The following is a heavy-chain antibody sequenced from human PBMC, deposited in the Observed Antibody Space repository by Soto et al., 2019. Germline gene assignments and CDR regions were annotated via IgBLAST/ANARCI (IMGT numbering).Heavy chain of an antibody. CDR2: IIPILGIA. D-gene: IGHD3-3*01. CDR3: ASGYDFWSGYYVFDY. V-gene: IGHV1-69*02. Sequence: SVKVSCKASGGTFSSYTISWVRQAPGQGLEWMGRIIPILGIANYAQKFQGRVTITADKSTSTAYMELSSLRSEDTAVYYCASGYDFWSGYYVFDYWGQGTLVTVSS. CDR1: GGTFSSYT. J-gene: IGHJ4*02.